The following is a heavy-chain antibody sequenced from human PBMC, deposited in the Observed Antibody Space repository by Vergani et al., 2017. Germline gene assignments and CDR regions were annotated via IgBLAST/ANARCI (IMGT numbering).Heavy chain of an antibody. CDR2: INHSGST. CDR3: ARNNTYGMDV. D-gene: IGHD1/OR15-1a*01. CDR1: GGSFSGYY. Sequence: QVQLQQWGAGLLKPSETLSLTCAVYGGSFSGYYWSWIRQPPGKGLERIGEINHSGSTNYNPSLKSRVTISVDTSKNPFSLTLSSVTAADTAVDYCARNNTYGMDVWGQGTTVTVSS. J-gene: IGHJ6*02. V-gene: IGHV4-34*01.